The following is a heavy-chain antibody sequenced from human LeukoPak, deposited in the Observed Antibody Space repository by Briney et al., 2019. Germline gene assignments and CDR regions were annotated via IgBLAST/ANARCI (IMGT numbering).Heavy chain of an antibody. CDR1: GGTFSSYA. CDR3: TATYYDFWSGYTILYYFDY. J-gene: IGHJ4*02. CDR2: IIPIFGTA. Sequence: GSSVKVSCKASGGTFSSYAISWVRQAPGQGLEWMGGIIPIFGTANYAQKFQGRVTITADESTSTAYMELSSLRSEDTAVYYCTATYYDFWSGYTILYYFDYWGQGTLVTVSS. D-gene: IGHD3-3*01. V-gene: IGHV1-69*01.